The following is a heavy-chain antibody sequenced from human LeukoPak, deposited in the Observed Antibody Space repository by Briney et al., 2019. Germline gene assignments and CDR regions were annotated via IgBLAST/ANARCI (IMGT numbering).Heavy chain of an antibody. D-gene: IGHD6-25*01. CDR1: GLTFSDYY. CDR3: AGPNTARDAFDI. Sequence: GGSLRLSCAASGLTFSDYYMSWIRQAPGKGLEWVSYISSSGSTIYYADSVKGRFTISRDNAKNSLYPQMNSLRAEDTAVYYCAGPNTARDAFDIWGQGTMVTVSS. J-gene: IGHJ3*02. V-gene: IGHV3-11*01. CDR2: ISSSGSTI.